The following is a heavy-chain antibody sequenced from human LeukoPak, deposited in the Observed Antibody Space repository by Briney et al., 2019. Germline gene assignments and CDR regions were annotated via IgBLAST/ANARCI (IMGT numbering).Heavy chain of an antibody. D-gene: IGHD2-2*01. V-gene: IGHV3-30-3*01. Sequence: GGSLRLSCAASGFTFSSYAMHWVRQAPGKGLEWVAVISYDGSNKYYADSVKGRFTISRDNSKNTLYLQMNSLRAKDTAVYYCAGPSSIYCSSTSCPFDWFDPWGQGTLVTVSS. CDR3: AGPSSIYCSSTSCPFDWFDP. CDR2: ISYDGSNK. CDR1: GFTFSSYA. J-gene: IGHJ5*02.